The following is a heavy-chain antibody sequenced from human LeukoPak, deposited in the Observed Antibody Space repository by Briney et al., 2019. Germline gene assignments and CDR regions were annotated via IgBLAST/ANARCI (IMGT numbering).Heavy chain of an antibody. Sequence: ASVKVSCKVSGYTLTELSMHWVRQAPGKGLEWMGGFYPEDGETIYAQKFQGTVTMTEDTSTDTAYMELSSLRSEDTAVYYCATDPGIAVAAGYFDYWGQGTLVTVSS. D-gene: IGHD6-19*01. J-gene: IGHJ4*02. CDR3: ATDPGIAVAAGYFDY. CDR1: GYTLTELS. CDR2: FYPEDGET. V-gene: IGHV1-24*01.